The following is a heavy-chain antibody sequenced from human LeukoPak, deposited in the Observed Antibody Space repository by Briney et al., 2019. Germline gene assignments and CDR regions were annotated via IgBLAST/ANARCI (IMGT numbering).Heavy chain of an antibody. CDR1: GFTFSDSW. CDR3: ARHLLRGQNFDY. CDR2: IKDDGSDK. Sequence: GGSLRLSGGTCGFTFSDSWMSWFRQAPGQGLEWVASIKDDGSDKYYLDSVRGRFTISRDNAEDSLYLQLDDLRAEDTAVFYCARHLLRGQNFDYWGQGTLVTVSS. V-gene: IGHV3-7*01. J-gene: IGHJ4*02.